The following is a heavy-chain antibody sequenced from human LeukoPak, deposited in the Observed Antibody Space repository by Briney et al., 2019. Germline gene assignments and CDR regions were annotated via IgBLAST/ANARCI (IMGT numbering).Heavy chain of an antibody. Sequence: SETLSLTCTVSGGSISSYYWSWIRQPPGKGLEWIGYIYYGGSTNYNPSLKSRVTISVDTSKNQFSLKLSSVTAADTAVYYCARGVSVPAALFFWYFDLWGRGTLVTVSS. D-gene: IGHD2-2*01. J-gene: IGHJ2*01. CDR3: ARGVSVPAALFFWYFDL. CDR2: IYYGGST. V-gene: IGHV4-59*01. CDR1: GGSISSYY.